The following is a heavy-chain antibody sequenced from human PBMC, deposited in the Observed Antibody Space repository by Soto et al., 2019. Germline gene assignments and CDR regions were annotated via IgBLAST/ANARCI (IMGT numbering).Heavy chain of an antibody. D-gene: IGHD2-15*01. Sequence: QMQLQESGPGLAKPSGTLSLTCAVSSGSISSSNWWSWVRQPPGKGLEWIGEIYHSGSTNYNPSLKSRVTISVDKSKNQFSLKLSSVTAADTAVYYCARVICGGGSCYGFDPWGQGTLVTVSS. J-gene: IGHJ5*02. CDR1: SGSISSSNW. V-gene: IGHV4-4*02. CDR3: ARVICGGGSCYGFDP. CDR2: IYHSGST.